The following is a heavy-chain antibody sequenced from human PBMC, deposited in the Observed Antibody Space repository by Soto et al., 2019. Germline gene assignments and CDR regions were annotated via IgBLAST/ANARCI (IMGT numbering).Heavy chain of an antibody. D-gene: IGHD6-6*01. CDR2: ISYDGSNK. J-gene: IGHJ4*02. V-gene: IGHV3-30*03. CDR3: ATSGSIAEYYFDY. CDR1: GVTFSSYG. Sequence: SLRLSCAASGVTFSSYGMHWVRQAPGKGLEWVAVISYDGSNKYYADSVKGRFTISRDNSKNTLYLQMNSLRAEDTAVYYCATSGSIAEYYFDYWGQGTLVTVSS.